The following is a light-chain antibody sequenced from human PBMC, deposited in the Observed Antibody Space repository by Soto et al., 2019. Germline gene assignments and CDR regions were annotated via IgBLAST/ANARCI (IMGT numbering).Light chain of an antibody. J-gene: IGLJ1*01. Sequence: QSVLTQPSCVSGSPGQSITISCAGTTSDVGGYNYVSWYQQHSGKVPKLLIHEVSNRPSGVSNRFSGSKSGNTASLTISGLQAEDEADYYCLSKTSSISYVFGTGTKVTVL. CDR3: LSKTSSISYV. V-gene: IGLV2-14*01. CDR2: EVS. CDR1: TSDVGGYNY.